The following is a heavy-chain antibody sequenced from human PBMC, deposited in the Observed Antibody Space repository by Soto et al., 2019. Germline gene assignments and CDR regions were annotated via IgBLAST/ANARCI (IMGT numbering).Heavy chain of an antibody. V-gene: IGHV3-21*01. CDR1: GFTFSSYS. D-gene: IGHD1-1*01. J-gene: IGHJ3*02. CDR2: ISSSSSYI. Sequence: GGSLRLSCAASGFTFSSYSMNWVRQAPGKGLEWVSSISSSSSYIYYADSVKGRFTISRDNAKNSLYLQMNSLRAEDTAVYYCARDGSNNWNDVNAFDIWGQGTMVTVSS. CDR3: ARDGSNNWNDVNAFDI.